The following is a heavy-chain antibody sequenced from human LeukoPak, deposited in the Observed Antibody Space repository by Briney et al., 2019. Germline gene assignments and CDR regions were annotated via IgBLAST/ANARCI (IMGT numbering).Heavy chain of an antibody. Sequence: SETLSLTCAVSGYSISSGFYWGWIRQPPGKGREWIGRIYHSGSTYYNPSLKSRVTISVDTSKNQFSLKLSSVTAADTAVYYCARPICSSTSCSAFDYWGQGTLVTVSS. V-gene: IGHV4-38-2*01. CDR1: GYSISSGFY. D-gene: IGHD2-2*01. CDR3: ARPICSSTSCSAFDY. CDR2: IYHSGST. J-gene: IGHJ4*02.